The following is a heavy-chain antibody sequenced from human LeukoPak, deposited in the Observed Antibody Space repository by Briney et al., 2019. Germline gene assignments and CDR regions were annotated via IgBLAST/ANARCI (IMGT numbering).Heavy chain of an antibody. CDR3: ARGRYSGYDLIVSGWSLSTYYYYGMDV. CDR2: ISSSGSTI. V-gene: IGHV3-48*03. J-gene: IGHJ6*02. D-gene: IGHD5-12*01. Sequence: GGSLRLSCAASGFTLSSYEMNWVRQAPGKGLEWVSYISSSGSTIYYADSVKGRFTISRDNAKNSLYLQMNSLRAEDTAVYYCARGRYSGYDLIVSGWSLSTYYYYGMDVWGQGTTVTVSS. CDR1: GFTLSSYE.